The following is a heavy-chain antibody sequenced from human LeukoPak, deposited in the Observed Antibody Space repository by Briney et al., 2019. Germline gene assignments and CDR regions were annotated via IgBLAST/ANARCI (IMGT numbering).Heavy chain of an antibody. V-gene: IGHV1-2*04. CDR2: INPNSGGT. D-gene: IGHD3-22*01. Sequence: ASVKVSCKASGYTFTGYYMHWVRQAPGQGLEWMGWINPNSGGTNYAQKFQGWVTMTRDTSISTAYMELSRLRSDDTAVYYCATLRAMIVHAFDIWGQGTMVTVSS. J-gene: IGHJ3*02. CDR1: GYTFTGYY. CDR3: ATLRAMIVHAFDI.